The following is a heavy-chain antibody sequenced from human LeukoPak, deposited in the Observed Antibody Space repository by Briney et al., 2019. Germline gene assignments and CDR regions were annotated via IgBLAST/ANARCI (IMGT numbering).Heavy chain of an antibody. CDR2: IYGGGTT. CDR1: GFTVSSNY. CDR3: ARGIVAAIQDY. D-gene: IGHD5-12*01. J-gene: IGHJ4*02. Sequence: GGSLRLSCAASGFTVSSNYMSWVRQAPGKGLAWVSVIYGGGTTYYADSVKGRFTISRDNSKSTLYLQMNSLRADDTAVYYCARGIVAAIQDYWGQGTLVTVSS. V-gene: IGHV3-66*01.